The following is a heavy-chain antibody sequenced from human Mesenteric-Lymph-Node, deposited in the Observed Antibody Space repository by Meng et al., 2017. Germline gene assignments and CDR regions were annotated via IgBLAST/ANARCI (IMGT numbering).Heavy chain of an antibody. CDR3: ARECRHY. J-gene: IGHJ4*02. Sequence: TPGGSWQVSLCASGYSFTSSCMSRGRQGHGQGLEWMGRFHTNPGTLTVAQGLTRRFVFPWYATVSTAYLQISSLQAEDTAVYYCARECRHYWGQGTLVTVSS. CDR1: GYSFTSSC. D-gene: IGHD5/OR15-5a*01. V-gene: IGHV7-4-1*02. CDR2: FHTNPGTL.